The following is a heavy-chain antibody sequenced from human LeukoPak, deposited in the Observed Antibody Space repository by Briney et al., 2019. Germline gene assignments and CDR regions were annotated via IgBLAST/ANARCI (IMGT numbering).Heavy chain of an antibody. J-gene: IGHJ6*03. CDR1: GGSFSNYY. CDR3: ARRWNYGRNYYIDV. V-gene: IGHV4-34*01. Sequence: PSETLSLTCAVYGGSFSNYYWSWIRQTPGKGMEWIGEINDSGRTNYNPSLMSRVTVSVDTSKNQFSLRVTSVTATDTAVYYCARRWNYGRNYYIDVWGKGAAVSVSS. D-gene: IGHD1-7*01. CDR2: INDSGRT.